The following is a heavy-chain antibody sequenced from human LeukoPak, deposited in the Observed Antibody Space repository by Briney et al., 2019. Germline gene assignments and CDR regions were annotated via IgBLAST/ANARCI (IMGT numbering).Heavy chain of an antibody. Sequence: SVKVSCKASGGTFSSYAISWVRQAPGQGLEWMGGIIPIFGTANYAQKFQGRVTITADESSSTAYMELSSLRSEDTAVCYCARGDVSDAFDIWGQGTMVTVSS. D-gene: IGHD3-16*01. V-gene: IGHV1-69*13. CDR2: IIPIFGTA. CDR3: ARGDVSDAFDI. J-gene: IGHJ3*02. CDR1: GGTFSSYA.